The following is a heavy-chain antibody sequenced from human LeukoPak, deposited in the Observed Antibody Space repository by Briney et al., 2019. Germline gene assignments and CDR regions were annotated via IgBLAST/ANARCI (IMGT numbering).Heavy chain of an antibody. CDR2: INTDGSSA. J-gene: IGHJ5*02. CDR3: ARGLGIAVAGNWFDP. Sequence: GGSLRLPCAASGFTFSSYWMHWVRQAPGKGLVWVSRINTDGSSASYADSVKGRFTISRDNAKNTLYLQMSSLRAEDTAVYYCARGLGIAVAGNWFDPWGQGTLVTVSS. D-gene: IGHD6-19*01. V-gene: IGHV3-74*01. CDR1: GFTFSSYW.